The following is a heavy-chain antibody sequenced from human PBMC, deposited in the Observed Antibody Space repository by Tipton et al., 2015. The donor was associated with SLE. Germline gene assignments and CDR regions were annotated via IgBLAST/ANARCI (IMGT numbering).Heavy chain of an antibody. Sequence: TLSLTCAVSGGSISPYYWSWIRQPAGKGLEWIGRIYTSGSTNYNPSLKSRVTISVDTSKNHFSLKLSSVTAADTAVYYCARGGRDGYRGGAFDIWGQGTMVTVSS. CDR3: ARGGRDGYRGGAFDI. J-gene: IGHJ3*02. D-gene: IGHD5-24*01. V-gene: IGHV4-4*07. CDR2: IYTSGST. CDR1: GGSISPYY.